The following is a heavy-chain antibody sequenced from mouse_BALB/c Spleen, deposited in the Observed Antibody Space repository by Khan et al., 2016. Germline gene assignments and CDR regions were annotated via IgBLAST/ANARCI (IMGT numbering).Heavy chain of an antibody. D-gene: IGHD2-3*01. V-gene: IGHV1S34*01. CDR1: GYSFTGYY. CDR2: ISCYNGAT. CDR3: ARSGDGYYVRGFDAMDY. Sequence: LVKTGASVKISCKASGYSFTGYYMHWVKQSHGKSLEWIGYISCYNGATSYNQKFKGRATFAVDTFSSTSYMQFNSLTSEDSAVYYCARSGDGYYVRGFDAMDYWGQGTSVTVSS. J-gene: IGHJ4*01.